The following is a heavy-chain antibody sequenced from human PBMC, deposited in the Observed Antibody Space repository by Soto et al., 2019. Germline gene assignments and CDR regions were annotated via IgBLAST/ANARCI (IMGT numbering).Heavy chain of an antibody. CDR3: VRDGPLRFMERSRNYYYGMDV. V-gene: IGHV4-31*03. Sequence: SETLSLTCSISGGSISSVGYYGSWVRHRPGKGLEWIGYVYFNENTYYNPSLKSRVTISVGTSKSQFSLRMSSVTAADAAVYYCVRDGPLRFMERSRNYYYGMDVWGPGTTVS. D-gene: IGHD3-3*01. CDR1: GGSISSVGYY. J-gene: IGHJ6*02. CDR2: VYFNENT.